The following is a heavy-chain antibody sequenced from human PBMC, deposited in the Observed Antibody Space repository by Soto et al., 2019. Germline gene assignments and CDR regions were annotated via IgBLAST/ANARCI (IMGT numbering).Heavy chain of an antibody. J-gene: IGHJ4*02. CDR1: GFTFSSFG. CDR3: AKARVVPAAIYPDFDY. CDR2: ISYDGSHK. V-gene: IGHV3-30*18. Sequence: QVQLVESGGGVVQPGRSLRLSCAASGFTFSSFGIHWVRQAPGKGLEWVAVISYDGSHKYYADSVKGRFTISRDNSKNTLYLQMNSLRAEDTAVYYCAKARVVPAAIYPDFDYWGQGTLVTVSS. D-gene: IGHD2-2*02.